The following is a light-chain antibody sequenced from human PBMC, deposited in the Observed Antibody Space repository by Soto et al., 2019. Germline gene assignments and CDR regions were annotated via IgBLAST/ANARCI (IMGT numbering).Light chain of an antibody. CDR2: KTS. Sequence: DIQMTQSPSTLSASVGDRVTITCRASQSISSWLAWYQQKPGKAPRPLIYKTSNLGSGVPSRFSGSGSGTEFTLTISSLQPDDFATYYCQHYNSYSEAFGQGTKVDIK. V-gene: IGKV1-5*03. CDR1: QSISSW. CDR3: QHYNSYSEA. J-gene: IGKJ1*01.